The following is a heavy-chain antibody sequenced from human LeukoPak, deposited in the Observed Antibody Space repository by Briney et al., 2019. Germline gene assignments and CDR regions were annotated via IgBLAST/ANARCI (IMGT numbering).Heavy chain of an antibody. Sequence: GGSLRLSCAASGFTFSNYAMSWVRQAPGKGLEWVSAIIGSGGSTYYADSVKGRFTLSRDNSKNTLFLQLSSLRAEDTAVYYCAVGSDCSSWGQGTLVAVSS. CDR1: GFTFSNYA. CDR2: IIGSGGST. CDR3: AVGSDCSS. J-gene: IGHJ5*02. D-gene: IGHD2-21*02. V-gene: IGHV3-23*01.